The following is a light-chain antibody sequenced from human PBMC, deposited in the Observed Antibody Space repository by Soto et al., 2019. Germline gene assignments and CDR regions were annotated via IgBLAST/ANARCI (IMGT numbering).Light chain of an antibody. CDR3: QQHGSSPYI. J-gene: IGKJ2*01. V-gene: IGKV3-20*01. CDR2: GAS. Sequence: EIVLTQSPGTLSLSPGERATLSCRASQSLSSNYLAWFQQKPRQAPRLLIYGASGRAAGIPARFSGSGSGTDFTLTISRLEPEDFAVYYCQQHGSSPYIFGQGTKLEIK. CDR1: QSLSSNY.